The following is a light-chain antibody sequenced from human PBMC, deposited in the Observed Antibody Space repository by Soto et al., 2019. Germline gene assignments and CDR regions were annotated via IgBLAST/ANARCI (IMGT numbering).Light chain of an antibody. CDR1: QSVGSN. Sequence: EIVLTHSPATLSVSPGGRATLSCRASQSVGSNLAWYQQRPGQPPRLLIYDASTSATDIPARFSGGGSGTEFTLTISSLQSEDFAVYYCQHYNNWPYTFGQGTELQIK. CDR3: QHYNNWPYT. V-gene: IGKV3-15*01. CDR2: DAS. J-gene: IGKJ2*01.